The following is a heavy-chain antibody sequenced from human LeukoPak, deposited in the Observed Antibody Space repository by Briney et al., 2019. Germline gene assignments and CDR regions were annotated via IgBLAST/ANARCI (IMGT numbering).Heavy chain of an antibody. V-gene: IGHV3-23*01. Sequence: GGSLRLSCAASGFTFSSYAMSWVRQAPGKGLEWVSAISGSGSSTYYADSVKGRFTISRDNSKNTLYLQMNSLRAEDTAVYYCAKDKGWGYSAYDCYGMDVWGQGTTVTVSS. D-gene: IGHD1-26*01. J-gene: IGHJ6*02. CDR2: ISGSGSST. CDR3: AKDKGWGYSAYDCYGMDV. CDR1: GFTFSSYA.